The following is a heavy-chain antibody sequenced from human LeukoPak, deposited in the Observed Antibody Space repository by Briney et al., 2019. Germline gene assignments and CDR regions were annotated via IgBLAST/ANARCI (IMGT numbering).Heavy chain of an antibody. CDR2: NNPNSGGT. D-gene: IGHD3-10*01. CDR3: ARERRITMVRGVPTRNWFDP. J-gene: IGHJ5*02. V-gene: IGHV1-2*04. Sequence: ASVKVSCKASGYTFTGYYMHWVRQAPGQGLEWMGWNNPNSGGTNYAQKFQGWVTMTRDTSISTAYMELSRLRSDDTAVYYCARERRITMVRGVPTRNWFDPWGQGTLVTVSS. CDR1: GYTFTGYY.